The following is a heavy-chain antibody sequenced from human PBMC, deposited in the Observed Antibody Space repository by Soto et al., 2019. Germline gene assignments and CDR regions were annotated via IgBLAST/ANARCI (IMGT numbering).Heavy chain of an antibody. V-gene: IGHV3-64*01. D-gene: IGHD4-17*01. Sequence: GESLKISCAASGFTFSSYAMHWVRQAPGKGLEYVSAISSNGGSTYYANSVKGRFTISRDNSKNTLYLQMGSLRAEDMAVYYCARIHDYGDPNDAFDIWGQGTMVTVSS. CDR2: ISSNGGST. CDR3: ARIHDYGDPNDAFDI. CDR1: GFTFSSYA. J-gene: IGHJ3*02.